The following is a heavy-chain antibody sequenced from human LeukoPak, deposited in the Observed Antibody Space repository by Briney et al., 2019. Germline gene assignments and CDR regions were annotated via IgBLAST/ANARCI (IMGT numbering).Heavy chain of an antibody. CDR3: ARRAGAYSHPYDY. D-gene: IGHD4/OR15-4a*01. Sequence: PGGSLRLSCAASGFTFSSYAMSWVRQAPGKGLEWVSAISDSGGSTYYADSVNGRFTISRDNSKNTLYLQMNSLRAEDTAVYYCARRAGAYSHPYDYWGQGTLVTVSS. CDR1: GFTFSSYA. V-gene: IGHV3-23*01. CDR2: ISDSGGST. J-gene: IGHJ4*02.